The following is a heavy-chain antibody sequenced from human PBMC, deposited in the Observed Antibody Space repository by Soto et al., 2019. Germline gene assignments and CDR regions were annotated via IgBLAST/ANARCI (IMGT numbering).Heavy chain of an antibody. CDR3: AKDKPGTTSFDY. Sequence: LRLSCAASGFTISSNAMYWVRQAPGKGLEWVSEISDRGDTTHYADSVKGRFTISRDTSKNTLYLQLNTLRADDTAVYYCAKDKPGTTSFDYWGQGALVTVSS. CDR1: GFTISSNA. D-gene: IGHD1-1*01. CDR2: ISDRGDTT. J-gene: IGHJ4*02. V-gene: IGHV3-23*01.